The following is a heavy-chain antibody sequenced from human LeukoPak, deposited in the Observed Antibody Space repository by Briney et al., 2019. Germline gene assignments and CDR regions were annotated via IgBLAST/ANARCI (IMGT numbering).Heavy chain of an antibody. CDR3: ARVAAAGMI. CDR1: GGSFSGYY. D-gene: IGHD6-13*01. Sequence: PLETLSLTCAVYGGSFSGYYWSWIRQPPGKGLEWIGEINHSGSTNYNPSLKSRVTIFVDTSKNQFSLKLSSVTAADTAVYYCARVAAAGMIWGQGTLVTVSS. V-gene: IGHV4-34*01. J-gene: IGHJ4*02. CDR2: INHSGST.